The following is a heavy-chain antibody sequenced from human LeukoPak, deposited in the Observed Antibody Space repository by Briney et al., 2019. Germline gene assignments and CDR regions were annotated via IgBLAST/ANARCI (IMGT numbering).Heavy chain of an antibody. J-gene: IGHJ5*02. Sequence: SETLSLTCAVYGVSFSGYYWSWIRQPPGKGLEWIGYIYYRGDTEYNPSLKSRVTMSVDTSKNQFSLNLNSVTAVDTAVYYCARIVAAAAGTNWFDPWGQGTLVTVSS. CDR3: ARIVAAAAGTNWFDP. CDR1: GVSFSGYY. CDR2: IYYRGDT. V-gene: IGHV4-34*10. D-gene: IGHD6-13*01.